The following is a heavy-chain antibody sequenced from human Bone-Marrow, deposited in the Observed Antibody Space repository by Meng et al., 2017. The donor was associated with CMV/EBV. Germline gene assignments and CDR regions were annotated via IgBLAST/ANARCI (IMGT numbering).Heavy chain of an antibody. V-gene: IGHV3-30-3*01. Sequence: GESLKISCAASGFTFSSYAMHWVRQAPGKGLEWVAVISYDGSNKYYADSVKGRFTISRDNSKNTLYLQMNSLRAEDTAVYYCARRGSRAARRNWFDPWGQGTLVTVSS. J-gene: IGHJ5*02. CDR3: ARRGSRAARRNWFDP. CDR1: GFTFSSYA. CDR2: ISYDGSNK. D-gene: IGHD6-6*01.